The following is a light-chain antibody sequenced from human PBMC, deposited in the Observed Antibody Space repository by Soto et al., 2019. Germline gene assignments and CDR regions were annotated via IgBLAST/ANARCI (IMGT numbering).Light chain of an antibody. V-gene: IGLV1-47*01. CDR1: TPNIGTNY. Sequence: PPSASGTPGQRVTISCSGSTPNIGTNYVYWYQQLPGTAPKLLIYRNDQRPSGVPDRFSGSKSGTSASLAISGLRSEDEADYFCAAWDDSLSGFHVFGTGTKVTVL. CDR3: AAWDDSLSGFHV. CDR2: RND. J-gene: IGLJ1*01.